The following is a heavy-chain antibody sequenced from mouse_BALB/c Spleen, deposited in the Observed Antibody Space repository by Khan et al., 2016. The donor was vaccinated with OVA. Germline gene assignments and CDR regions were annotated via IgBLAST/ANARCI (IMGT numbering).Heavy chain of an antibody. Sequence: EVQLQESGPGLVKPSQSFSLTCTVTGYSITSGYGWNWIRQFPGNKLEWMGYISYSGSTNYNPSLKSRISITRDTSKNQFFLQLNSVTTEDSARYYCARRARINYWGQGTTLTVSS. CDR1: GYSITSGYG. D-gene: IGHD3-1*01. CDR2: ISYSGST. J-gene: IGHJ2*01. V-gene: IGHV3-2*02. CDR3: ARRARINY.